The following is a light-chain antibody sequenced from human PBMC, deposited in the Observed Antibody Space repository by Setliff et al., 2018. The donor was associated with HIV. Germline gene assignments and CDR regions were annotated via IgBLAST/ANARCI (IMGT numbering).Light chain of an antibody. Sequence: PASVSGSPGQSITISCTGTSSDVGSYNFVSWFQQLPGKAPKLMIYEVTKRPSEVSNRFSGSKSGNTASLTISGLQAEDEADYYCCSYAGSNTYVFGTGTKVTVL. J-gene: IGLJ1*01. CDR3: CSYAGSNTYV. CDR1: SSDVGSYNF. V-gene: IGLV2-23*02. CDR2: EVT.